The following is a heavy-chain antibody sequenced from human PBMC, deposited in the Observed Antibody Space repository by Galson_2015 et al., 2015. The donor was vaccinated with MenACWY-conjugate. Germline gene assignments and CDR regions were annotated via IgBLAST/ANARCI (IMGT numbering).Heavy chain of an antibody. CDR2: ITPSGGKT. V-gene: IGHV1-46*01. CDR1: GYTFTHYY. CDR3: AREGRFCDNGICYARGWDY. Sequence: SCKASGYTFTHYYLHWVRRAPGQGLEWVGGITPSGGKTKYSQKFQGRVTMTRDTTANTIDMELSSLRSEDTAVYYCAREGRFCDNGICYARGWDYWGQGTLVTVSS. D-gene: IGHD2-2*01. J-gene: IGHJ4*02.